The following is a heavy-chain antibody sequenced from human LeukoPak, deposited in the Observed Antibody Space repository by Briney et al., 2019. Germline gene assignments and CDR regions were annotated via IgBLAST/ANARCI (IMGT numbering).Heavy chain of an antibody. CDR2: IRSKANNYAT. J-gene: IGHJ6*02. CDR3: IRGAASGSYYGFDV. D-gene: IGHD1-26*01. CDR1: GFTFSGSA. V-gene: IGHV3-73*01. Sequence: GGSLRLSCAASGFTFSGSAMHWVRQASGKGLEWVGRIRSKANNYATAYATSVKGRFTLSRDDSKNTAYLQMNSLKTEDTAVYYCIRGAASGSYYGFDVWGQGATVTVSS.